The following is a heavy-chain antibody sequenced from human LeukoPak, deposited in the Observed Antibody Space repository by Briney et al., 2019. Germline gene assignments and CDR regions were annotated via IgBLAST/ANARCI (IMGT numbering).Heavy chain of an antibody. V-gene: IGHV3-23*01. J-gene: IGHJ3*02. CDR3: AQGGYFAFDM. Sequence: QPGGSLRLSCVGSGFTFSAYDIQWVRQAPGKGLEWVSGTSRSSGAHYTDSVKGRFTISRDNSKDTLYLQMDSLRAEDTAVFYCAQGGYFAFDMWGQGTMVTVSS. CDR1: GFTFSAYD. D-gene: IGHD2-2*03. CDR2: TSRSSGA.